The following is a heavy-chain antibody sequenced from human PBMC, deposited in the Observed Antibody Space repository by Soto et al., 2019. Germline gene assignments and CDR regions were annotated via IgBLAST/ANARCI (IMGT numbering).Heavy chain of an antibody. CDR2: IYYSGST. J-gene: IGHJ3*02. CDR3: ASRGDMIPAFDI. CDR1: GGSISSGGYY. V-gene: IGHV4-31*03. D-gene: IGHD3-3*01. Sequence: ASETLSLTCTVSGGSISSGGYYWSWIRQHPGKGLEWIGYIYYSGSTYYNPSLKSRVTISVDTSKNQFSLKLSSVTAADTAVYYCASRGDMIPAFDIWGQGTMVTVSS.